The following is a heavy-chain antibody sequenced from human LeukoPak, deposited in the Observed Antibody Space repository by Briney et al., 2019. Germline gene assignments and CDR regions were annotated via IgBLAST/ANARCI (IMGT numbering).Heavy chain of an antibody. J-gene: IGHJ4*02. CDR1: GGSISSGDYY. V-gene: IGHV4-30-4*08. CDR3: ARVGYYYDSSGYYTYFDY. D-gene: IGHD3-22*01. CDR2: IYYSGST. Sequence: SETLSLTCTVAGGSISSGDYYWSWIRQPPGKGLEWIGYIYYSGSTYYNPSLKSRVTISVDTSKNQFSLKLSSVTAADTAVYYCARVGYYYDSSGYYTYFDYWGQGTLVTVSS.